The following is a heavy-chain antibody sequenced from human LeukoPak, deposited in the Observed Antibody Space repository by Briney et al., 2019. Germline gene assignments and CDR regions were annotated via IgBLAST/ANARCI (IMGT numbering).Heavy chain of an antibody. CDR2: INHSGST. CDR3: ARTPYYDSSGYYYYFDY. CDR1: GGSFSGYY. V-gene: IGHV4-34*01. Sequence: SETLSLTCAVYGGSFSGYYWSWIRRPPGKGLEWIGEINHSGSTNYNPSLKSRVTISVDTSKNQFSLKLSSVTAADTAVYYCARTPYYDSSGYYYYFDYWGQGTLVTVSS. D-gene: IGHD3-22*01. J-gene: IGHJ4*02.